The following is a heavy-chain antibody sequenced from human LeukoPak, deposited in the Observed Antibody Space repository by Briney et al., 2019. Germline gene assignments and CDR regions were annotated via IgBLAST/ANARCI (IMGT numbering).Heavy chain of an antibody. Sequence: ASVKVSCKASGGTFSSYAISWVRQAPGQGLEWMGGIIPIFGTANYAQKFQGRVTITADESTSTAYMELSSLRSEDTAVYYCAKVITGTTVFDYWGQGTLVTVSS. D-gene: IGHD1-7*01. CDR1: GGTFSSYA. CDR3: AKVITGTTVFDY. CDR2: IIPIFGTA. V-gene: IGHV1-69*13. J-gene: IGHJ4*02.